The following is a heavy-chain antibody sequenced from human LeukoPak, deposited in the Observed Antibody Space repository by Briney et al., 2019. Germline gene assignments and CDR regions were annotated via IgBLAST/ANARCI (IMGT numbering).Heavy chain of an antibody. CDR3: ARDPHLWELPGAFDY. D-gene: IGHD1-26*01. J-gene: IGHJ4*02. V-gene: IGHV3-30*04. CDR2: ISYDGSNK. CDR1: GFTLSSYA. Sequence: GGSLRLSCAASGFTLSSYAMHWVRQAPGKGLEWVAVISYDGSNKYYADSVKGRFTISRDNSKNTLYLQMNSLRAEDTAVYYCARDPHLWELPGAFDYWGQGTLVTVSS.